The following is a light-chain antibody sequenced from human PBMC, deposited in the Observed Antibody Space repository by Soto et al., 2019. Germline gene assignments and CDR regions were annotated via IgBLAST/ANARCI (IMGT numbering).Light chain of an antibody. CDR1: SRDVGNYNY. CDR2: DVT. CDR3: CSYAGSYTYV. J-gene: IGLJ1*01. V-gene: IGLV2-11*01. Sequence: QSALTQPRSVSGSPGQSVTISCTGTSRDVGNYNYVSWYQQHPGKAPKLMIYDVTRRPSGVPDRFSGSKSGNTASLTISGLQAEVVADYFCCSYAGSYTYVFGIGTKVTVL.